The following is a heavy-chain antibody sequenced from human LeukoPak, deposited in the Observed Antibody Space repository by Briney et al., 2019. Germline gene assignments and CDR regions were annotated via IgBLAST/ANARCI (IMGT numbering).Heavy chain of an antibody. V-gene: IGHV3-73*01. D-gene: IGHD2-21*02. CDR3: TRQELAYCGGDCYPGWFDP. CDR2: IRSKANSYAT. CDR1: GFTFSGSA. J-gene: IGHJ5*02. Sequence: GGSLRLSCAASGFTFSGSAMHWVRQASGKGLEWVGRIRSKANSYATAYAASVKGRFTISRDDSKNTAYLQMNSLKTEDTAVYYCTRQELAYCGGDCYPGWFDPWGQGTLVTVSS.